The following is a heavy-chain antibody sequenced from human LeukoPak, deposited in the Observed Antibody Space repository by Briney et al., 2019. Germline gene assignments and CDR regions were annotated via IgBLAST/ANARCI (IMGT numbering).Heavy chain of an antibody. CDR1: GDSISGYY. CDR3: ARLRNYCDY. Sequence: SETLSLTCTVSGDSISGYYWTWMRQPPGKGLEWIGYIYSSGSTKYNPSLESRATISIDTSKNQFSLKLSSVTAADTAAYYCARLRNYCDYWGQGTLVTVSS. D-gene: IGHD4-17*01. J-gene: IGHJ4*02. V-gene: IGHV4-59*01. CDR2: IYSSGST.